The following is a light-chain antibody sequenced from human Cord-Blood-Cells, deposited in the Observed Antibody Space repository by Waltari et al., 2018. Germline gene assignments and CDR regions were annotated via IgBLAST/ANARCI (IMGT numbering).Light chain of an antibody. J-gene: IGLJ1*01. Sequence: QSALTQPRSVPGSPVQPVTISCTGTSSDVGAYNYVSWYQQHPGKAPKLMIYDVSKRPSGVPDRFSGSKSGNTASLTISGLQAEDEADYYCCSYAGSYTYVFGTGTKVTVL. CDR2: DVS. V-gene: IGLV2-11*01. CDR1: SSDVGAYNY. CDR3: CSYAGSYTYV.